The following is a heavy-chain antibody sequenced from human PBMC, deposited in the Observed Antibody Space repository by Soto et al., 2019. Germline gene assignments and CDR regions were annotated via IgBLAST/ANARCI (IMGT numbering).Heavy chain of an antibody. CDR2: IIPILGIA. V-gene: IGHV1-69*02. J-gene: IGHJ4*02. CDR3: ARGGGYSSSWPPGTFDY. CDR1: GGTFSSYT. Sequence: QVQLVQSGAEVKKPGSSVKVSCKASGGTFSSYTISWVRQAPGQGLEWMGRIIPILGIANYAQKFQGRVTITADKATSTAYMELSSLRAEDTAVYYCARGGGYSSSWPPGTFDYWGQGTRVTVSS. D-gene: IGHD6-13*01.